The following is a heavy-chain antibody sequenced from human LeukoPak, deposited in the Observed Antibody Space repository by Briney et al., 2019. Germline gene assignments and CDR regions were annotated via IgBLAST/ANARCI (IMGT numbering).Heavy chain of an antibody. V-gene: IGHV3-30*04. D-gene: IGHD3-22*01. CDR3: ARAAFYYYDSSGYYVSGAFDI. CDR1: GFTFSSYA. Sequence: PGGSLRLSCTASGFTFSSYAMHWVPQAPGKGLEWVAIISYDGSNKYYADSVKGRFTISRDNSKNTLYLQMNSLRAEDTAVYYCARAAFYYYDSSGYYVSGAFDIWGQGTMVTVSS. J-gene: IGHJ3*02. CDR2: ISYDGSNK.